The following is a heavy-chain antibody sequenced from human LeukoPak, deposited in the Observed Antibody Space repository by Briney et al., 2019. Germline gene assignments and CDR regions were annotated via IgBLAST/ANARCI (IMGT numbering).Heavy chain of an antibody. J-gene: IGHJ4*02. Sequence: ASVKVSCKASGYTFTSYGINGVRQAPGQGLEWMGWISAYNGNTNYAQKLQGRVTMTTDTSTSTAYMELRSLRSDDTAVYYCARGPRSMIVLVTASYFDYWGQGTLVTVSS. V-gene: IGHV1-18*01. D-gene: IGHD3-22*01. CDR1: GYTFTSYG. CDR2: ISAYNGNT. CDR3: ARGPRSMIVLVTASYFDY.